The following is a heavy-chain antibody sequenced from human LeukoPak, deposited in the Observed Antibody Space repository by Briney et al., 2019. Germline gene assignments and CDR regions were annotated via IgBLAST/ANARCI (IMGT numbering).Heavy chain of an antibody. V-gene: IGHV3-30*04. CDR3: ARVWQQLALDY. CDR1: GFTFSSYA. J-gene: IGHJ4*02. D-gene: IGHD6-13*01. Sequence: GGSLRLSCAASGFTFSSYAMHWVRQAPGKGLEWVAVISYDGSNKYYADSVKGRFTISRDNSKNTLYLQMNSLRAEDTAVYYCARVWQQLALDYWGQGTLVTVSS. CDR2: ISYDGSNK.